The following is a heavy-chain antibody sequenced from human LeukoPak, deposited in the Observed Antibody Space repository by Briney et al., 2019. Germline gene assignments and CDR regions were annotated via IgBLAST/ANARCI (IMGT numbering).Heavy chain of an antibody. CDR1: GFTFSSYG. CDR3: AKVSLYYYDSSPNFDY. D-gene: IGHD3-22*01. Sequence: PGGSLRLSCAASGFTFSSYGMGWVRQAPGKGLEWVSSISGGGETTYYADSVKGRFTISRDNSKNTLYLQMNSLRAEDTAVYSCAKVSLYYYDSSPNFDYWGQGTLVTVSS. CDR2: ISGGGETT. V-gene: IGHV3-23*01. J-gene: IGHJ4*02.